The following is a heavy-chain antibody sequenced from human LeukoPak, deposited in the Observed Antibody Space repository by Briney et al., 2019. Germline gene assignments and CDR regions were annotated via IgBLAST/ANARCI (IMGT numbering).Heavy chain of an antibody. D-gene: IGHD2-21*02. V-gene: IGHV1-2*02. CDR3: ARAKLDDCGGVCDQYFQH. CDR2: INPNSGGT. J-gene: IGHJ1*01. Sequence: ASVKVSCKASGYTFTEYYMHWVRQAPGQGLEWMGWINPNSGGTNFAQKFQGKVTLTSDTSINTAYMELSSLRSDDTAVYYCARAKLDDCGGVCDQYFQHWGQGTLVTVSS. CDR1: GYTFTEYY.